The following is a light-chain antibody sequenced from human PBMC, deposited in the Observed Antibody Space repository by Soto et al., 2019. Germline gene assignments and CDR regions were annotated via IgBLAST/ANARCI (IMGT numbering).Light chain of an antibody. CDR2: GAS. V-gene: IGKV3-20*01. J-gene: IGKJ4*01. CDR1: QSVSSSY. Sequence: EIVLTQSPGTLSLSPGERATLSCRASQSVSSSYLAWYQQKPGQAPRLLIYGASSRATGIPDRFSGSGSGTDFPLTLSRLEPEDFAVYYCQQYGSSPAVTFGGGTKVEIK. CDR3: QQYGSSPAVT.